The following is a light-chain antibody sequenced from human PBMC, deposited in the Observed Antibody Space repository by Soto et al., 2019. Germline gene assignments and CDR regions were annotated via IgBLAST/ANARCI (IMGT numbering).Light chain of an antibody. CDR1: QSVSSN. Sequence: EIVMTQSPATLSVSPGERATLSCRASQSVSSNLACYQHKPGQATRLLIYGASTRATGIPARFSGSGSGTEFTLIISSLQSEDFAVYYCQQYNNWTPWTFGQATKVEIK. CDR3: QQYNNWTPWT. V-gene: IGKV3-15*01. J-gene: IGKJ1*01. CDR2: GAS.